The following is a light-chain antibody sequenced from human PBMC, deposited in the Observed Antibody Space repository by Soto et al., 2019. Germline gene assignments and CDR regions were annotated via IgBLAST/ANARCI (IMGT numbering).Light chain of an antibody. CDR3: QQRSNWPPYS. CDR2: DAS. J-gene: IGKJ2*01. Sequence: EIVLTQSPATLSLSPGERATLSCSASQSVSSYLAWYQQTPGLAPRLLIYDASNRATGIPARFSGIGSGTDVTLTINSLEPDDFAVYYCQQRSNWPPYSFGQRTKLEIK. V-gene: IGKV3-11*01. CDR1: QSVSSY.